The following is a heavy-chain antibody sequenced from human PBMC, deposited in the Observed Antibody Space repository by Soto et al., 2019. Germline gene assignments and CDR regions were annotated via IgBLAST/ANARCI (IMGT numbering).Heavy chain of an antibody. Sequence: GESLKISCKGSGYSFTSYWISWVRQMPGKGLEWMGRIDPSDSYTNYSPSFQGHVTISADKSISTAYLQWSSLKASDTAMYYCARHTLRGVAVGKRYYGIDVWGQGTTVSVSS. D-gene: IGHD2-2*01. CDR2: IDPSDSYT. J-gene: IGHJ6*02. CDR1: GYSFTSYW. CDR3: ARHTLRGVAVGKRYYGIDV. V-gene: IGHV5-10-1*01.